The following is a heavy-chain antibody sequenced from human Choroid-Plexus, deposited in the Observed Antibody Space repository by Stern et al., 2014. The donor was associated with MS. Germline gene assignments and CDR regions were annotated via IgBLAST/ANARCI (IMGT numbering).Heavy chain of an antibody. V-gene: IGHV3-30*18. CDR2: VSYDGSNK. D-gene: IGHD2/OR15-2a*01. CDR1: GFTFGSCA. J-gene: IGHJ5*02. Sequence: VQLVESGGGVVQPGRPLRLSCVASGFTFGSCAMHWVRQAPGKGLEWVAGVSYDGSNKYYADSVKGRFTISRDKSQNTLYMQMSSVRPEDTAVYYCAKDRQYLTYFFDHWGQGSLVTVSS. CDR3: AKDRQYLTYFFDH.